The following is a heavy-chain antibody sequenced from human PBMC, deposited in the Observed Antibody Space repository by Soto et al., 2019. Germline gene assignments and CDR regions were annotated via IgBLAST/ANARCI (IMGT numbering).Heavy chain of an antibody. CDR3: ARGIVLKGNYYFDY. Sequence: QVQLVESGGGVVQPGRSLRLSCAASGFTFSSYGMHWVRQAPGKGLEWVAVIWYDGSNKYYADSVKGRFTISRDNSKTTLYLQMNSLRAEDTAVYYCARGIVLKGNYYFDYWGQGTLVTVSS. CDR2: IWYDGSNK. V-gene: IGHV3-33*01. CDR1: GFTFSSYG. J-gene: IGHJ4*02. D-gene: IGHD2-8*01.